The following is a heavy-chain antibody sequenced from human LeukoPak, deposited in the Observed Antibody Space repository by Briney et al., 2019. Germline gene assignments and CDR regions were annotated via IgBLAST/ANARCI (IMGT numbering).Heavy chain of an antibody. J-gene: IGHJ5*02. CDR3: ARNVLRRFDP. CDR1: GYTFTNYG. D-gene: IGHD3-3*01. Sequence: ASVKVSCKASGYTFTNYGISWVRQAPGQGLEWMGWINPSNGHANYPQRLQDRVTMTTDTSTNTAYMELRSLRSDDTAVYYCARNVLRRFDPWGQGTLVTVSS. V-gene: IGHV1-18*01. CDR2: INPSNGHA.